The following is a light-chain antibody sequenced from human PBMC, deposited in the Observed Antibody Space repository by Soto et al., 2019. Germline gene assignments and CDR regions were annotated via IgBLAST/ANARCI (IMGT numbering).Light chain of an antibody. CDR3: SSYTSSSTYV. CDR2: DVS. Sequence: QSLLTPPAPLAGCSWQSITISCTGTRRDVGGYNYVSWYQQHPGKAPKLMIYDVSNRPSGVSNRFSGSKSGNTASLTISGLQAEDEADYYCSSYTSSSTYVFGTGTKVTVL. J-gene: IGLJ1*01. CDR1: RRDVGGYNY. V-gene: IGLV2-14*01.